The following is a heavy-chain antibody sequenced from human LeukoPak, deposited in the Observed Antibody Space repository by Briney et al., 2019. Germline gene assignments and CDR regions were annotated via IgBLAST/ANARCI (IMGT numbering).Heavy chain of an antibody. V-gene: IGHV3-21*01. CDR2: ISSSSSYI. CDR1: GFTFSSYS. J-gene: IGHJ3*02. D-gene: IGHD2-2*01. CDR3: ARDKRRTVVPAIQNAFDI. Sequence: PGGSLRLSCAASGFTFSSYSMNWVRQAPGKGLEWVSSISSSSSYIYYADSVKGRFTISRDNAKNSLYLQMNSLRAEDTAVYYCARDKRRTVVPAIQNAFDIWGQGTMVTVSP.